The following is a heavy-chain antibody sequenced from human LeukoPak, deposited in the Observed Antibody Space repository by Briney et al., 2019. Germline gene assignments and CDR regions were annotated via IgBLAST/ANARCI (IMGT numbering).Heavy chain of an antibody. V-gene: IGHV3-30*02. CDR2: IRYDESNK. J-gene: IGHJ4*02. D-gene: IGHD3-10*01. CDR1: GFTFSTYG. Sequence: GGSLRLSCAASGFTFSTYGMHWVRQAPGKGLEWVAFIRYDESNKYYADSVKGRFTISRDNSKNTLYLQMNSLRVEDTAVYYCAKIGDYYGSGSYPFYFDYWGQGTLVTVSS. CDR3: AKIGDYYGSGSYPFYFDY.